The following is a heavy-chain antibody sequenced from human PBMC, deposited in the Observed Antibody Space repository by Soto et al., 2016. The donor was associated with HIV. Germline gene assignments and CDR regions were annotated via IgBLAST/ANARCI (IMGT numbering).Heavy chain of an antibody. CDR3: ARERDLRQQVVADSPTNPNWFDP. V-gene: IGHV3-7*01. CDR1: GFTFNTYW. Sequence: EVQLVESGGGLVQPGGSLRLSCVVSGFTFNTYWMTWVRQAPGKGLEWVANINEDGGDKYYVDSVKGRFTISRDNAKKSLYLQMNSLRVEDTAVYYCARERDLRQQVVADSPTNPNWFDPGPGNPGHRLL. J-gene: IGHJ5*02. D-gene: IGHD6-13*01. CDR2: INEDGGDK.